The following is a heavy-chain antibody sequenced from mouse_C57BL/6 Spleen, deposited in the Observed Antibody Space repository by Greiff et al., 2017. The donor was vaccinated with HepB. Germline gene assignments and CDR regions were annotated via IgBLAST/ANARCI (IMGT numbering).Heavy chain of an antibody. D-gene: IGHD2-3*01. CDR1: GYTFTSYG. Sequence: VQLVESGAELARPGASVKLSCKASGYTFTSYGISWVKQRTGQGLEWIGEIYPRSGNTYYNEKFKGKATLTADKSSSTAYMELRSLTSEDSAVYFCARGYDGYYFFAYWGQGTLVTVSA. V-gene: IGHV1-81*01. J-gene: IGHJ3*01. CDR2: IYPRSGNT. CDR3: ARGYDGYYFFAY.